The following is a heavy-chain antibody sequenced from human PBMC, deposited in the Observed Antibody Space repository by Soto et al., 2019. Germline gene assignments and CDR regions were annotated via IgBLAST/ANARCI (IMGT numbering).Heavy chain of an antibody. Sequence: GSLRLSCAASGFTFSSYWMSWVRQAPGKGLEWVANIKQDGSEKYYVDSVKGRFTISRDNAKNSLYLQMNSLRAEDTAVYYCARDRYGGNDAFDIWGQGTMVTVSS. J-gene: IGHJ3*02. CDR2: IKQDGSEK. D-gene: IGHD4-17*01. V-gene: IGHV3-7*03. CDR3: ARDRYGGNDAFDI. CDR1: GFTFSSYW.